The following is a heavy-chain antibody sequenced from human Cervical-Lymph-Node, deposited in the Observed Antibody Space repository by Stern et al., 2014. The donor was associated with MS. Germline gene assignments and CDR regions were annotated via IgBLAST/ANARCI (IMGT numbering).Heavy chain of an antibody. Sequence: EVQLEESGAEVKKPGESLKISCKGSGYTFTNNWIAWVRQMPGKGLEWMGIIYPDDSDIRYSPSLQGQVTISADKSISPASLQGSSLKAADSAVYYCARPPPRRKWDDPNYGMDVWGQGTTVTVSS. D-gene: IGHD1-1*01. V-gene: IGHV5-51*03. J-gene: IGHJ6*02. CDR3: ARPPPRRKWDDPNYGMDV. CDR1: GYTFTNNW. CDR2: IYPDDSDI.